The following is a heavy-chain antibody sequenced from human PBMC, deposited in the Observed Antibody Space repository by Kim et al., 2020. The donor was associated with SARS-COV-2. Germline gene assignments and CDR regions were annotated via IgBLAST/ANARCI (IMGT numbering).Heavy chain of an antibody. Sequence: GRSLRLSCAASGFTFSSYPMHWVRQAPGKGLEWVAVILYDGTNTYYADPVKGRFTISSDNSDNTLYLQMNSLRAEDTALYYCTRGRGYDYVWGSYATDYWGKGTLVTVSS. CDR2: ILYDGTNT. CDR3: TRGRGYDYVWGSYATDY. CDR1: GFTFSSYP. D-gene: IGHD3-16*01. J-gene: IGHJ4*02. V-gene: IGHV3-30-3*01.